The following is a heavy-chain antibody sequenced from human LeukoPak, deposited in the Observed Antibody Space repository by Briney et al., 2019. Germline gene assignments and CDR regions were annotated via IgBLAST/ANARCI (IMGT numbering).Heavy chain of an antibody. J-gene: IGHJ4*02. V-gene: IGHV1-24*01. CDR3: ATVPRGELSLYWWGPLLYY. D-gene: IGHD3-16*02. CDR1: GYTLTELS. CDR2: FDPEDGET. Sequence: GASVKVSCKVSGYTLTELSMHWVRQAPGKGLEWMGGFDPEDGETIYAQKFQGRVTMTEDTSTDTAYMELSSLRSEDTAVYYCATVPRGELSLYWWGPLLYYWGQGTLVTVSS.